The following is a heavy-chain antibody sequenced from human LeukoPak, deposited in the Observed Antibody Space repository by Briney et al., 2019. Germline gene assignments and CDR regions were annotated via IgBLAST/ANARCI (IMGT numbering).Heavy chain of an antibody. CDR1: GLNVTENY. V-gene: IGHV3-53*01. D-gene: IGHD1-26*01. CDR3: AREWLHSG. Sequence: PGGSLRLSCAASGLNVTENYMSWVRQAPGKGLEWLSVIYSGGSTHYIDSVKGRFTISRDSSKNTLYLQMNSLRAEDTAVYYCAREWLHSGWGQGTLVTVSS. J-gene: IGHJ4*02. CDR2: IYSGGST.